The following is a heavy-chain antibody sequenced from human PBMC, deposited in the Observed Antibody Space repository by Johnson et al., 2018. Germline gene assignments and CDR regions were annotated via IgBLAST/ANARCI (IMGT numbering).Heavy chain of an antibody. V-gene: IGHV3-23*04. CDR3: AQLALSWGPPNAFDV. Sequence: VQLVQSGGGLVQPGGSLRLSCAASGFTFSNYAMSWVRQAPGKGLEWVSNIRGSGTYTYYADSVQGRFTISRDKSKNTLYLQMNSLRAEDTAVYYCAQLALSWGPPNAFDVWGQGTMVTVSS. J-gene: IGHJ3*01. CDR1: GFTFSNYA. CDR2: IRGSGTYT. D-gene: IGHD1-26*01.